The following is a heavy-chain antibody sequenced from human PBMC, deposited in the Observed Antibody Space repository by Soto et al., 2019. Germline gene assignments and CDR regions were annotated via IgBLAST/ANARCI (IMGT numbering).Heavy chain of an antibody. Sequence: PSETLSLTCSVSGDSIGRYYWSWIRQPPGKGLEWIGYVYHTGRTSYNPSLKSRVSISMDTSKNQFSLNLDSVTAADTAVYFCARDFAYFDSWGQGTLVTVSS. V-gene: IGHV4-59*01. CDR2: VYHTGRT. J-gene: IGHJ4*02. CDR1: GDSIGRYY. CDR3: ARDFAYFDS. D-gene: IGHD3-3*01.